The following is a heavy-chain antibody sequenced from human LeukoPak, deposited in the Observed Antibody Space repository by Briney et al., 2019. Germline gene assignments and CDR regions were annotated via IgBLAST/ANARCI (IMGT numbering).Heavy chain of an antibody. CDR1: GGSISSSSYY. V-gene: IGHV4-39*07. J-gene: IGHJ5*02. D-gene: IGHD2-2*01. CDR2: IYYSGST. Sequence: PSETLSLTCTVSGGSISSSSYYWGWIRQPPGKGLEWIGSIYYSGSTYYNPSLKSRVTISVDTSKNQFSLKLSSVTAADTAVYYCARFYCSSTSCSRNWFDPWGQGTLVTVSS. CDR3: ARFYCSSTSCSRNWFDP.